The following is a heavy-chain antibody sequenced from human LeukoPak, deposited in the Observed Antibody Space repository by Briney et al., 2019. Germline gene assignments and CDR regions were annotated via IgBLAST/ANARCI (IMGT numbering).Heavy chain of an antibody. V-gene: IGHV3-30*18. D-gene: IGHD2-2*01. Sequence: GGSLRLSCAASGFTFTSYALHWVRQAPGKRLEWVAAMSHDGNKRYYADSVKGRFDISRDTSKNTLYLQMNSLRAEDTAIYYCAKDLGYHLLARYFDYWGHGSLVTVSS. CDR1: GFTFTSYA. J-gene: IGHJ4*01. CDR2: MSHDGNKR. CDR3: AKDLGYHLLARYFDY.